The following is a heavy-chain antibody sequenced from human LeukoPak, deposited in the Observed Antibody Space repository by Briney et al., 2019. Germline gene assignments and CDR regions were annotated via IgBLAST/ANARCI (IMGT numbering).Heavy chain of an antibody. Sequence: SETLSLTCAVYGGPFSGYYWSWIRQPPGKGLEWIGEINHSGSTNYNPSLKSRVTISVDTSKNQFSLKLSSVTAADTAVYYCARGLAYYDFWRDSWFDPWGQGTLVTVSS. CDR1: GGPFSGYY. CDR2: INHSGST. J-gene: IGHJ5*02. V-gene: IGHV4-34*01. CDR3: ARGLAYYDFWRDSWFDP. D-gene: IGHD3-3*01.